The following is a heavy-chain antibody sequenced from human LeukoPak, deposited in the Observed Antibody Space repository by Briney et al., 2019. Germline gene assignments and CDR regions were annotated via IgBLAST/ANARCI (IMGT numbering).Heavy chain of an antibody. CDR3: ASSLGPLTEY. V-gene: IGHV3-30-3*01. Sequence: GGSLRLSCAASGFTFSSYAMHWVRQAPGKGLEWVAVISYDGSNKYYADSVEGRFTISRDNAKNTLYLQMNNLRAEDTAMYYCASSLGPLTEYWGQGTLVTVSS. CDR1: GFTFSSYA. CDR2: ISYDGSNK. D-gene: IGHD7-27*01. J-gene: IGHJ4*01.